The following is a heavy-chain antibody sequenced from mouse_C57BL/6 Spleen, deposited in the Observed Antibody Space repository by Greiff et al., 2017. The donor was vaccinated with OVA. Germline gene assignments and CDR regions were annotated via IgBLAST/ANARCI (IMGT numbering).Heavy chain of an antibody. Sequence: EVQLQESGPGLVKPSQSLSLTCSVTGYSITSGYYWNWIRQFPGNKLEWMGYISYDGSNNYNPSLQNRISITRDTSKNQFFLKLNSVTTEDTATYYCAREGNYYAMDYWGQGTSVTVSS. CDR1: GYSITSGYY. J-gene: IGHJ4*01. D-gene: IGHD2-1*01. CDR3: AREGNYYAMDY. V-gene: IGHV3-6*01. CDR2: ISYDGSN.